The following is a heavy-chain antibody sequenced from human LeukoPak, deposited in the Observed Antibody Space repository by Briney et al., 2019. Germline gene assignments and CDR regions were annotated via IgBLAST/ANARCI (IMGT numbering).Heavy chain of an antibody. Sequence: GGSLRLSCAASGFTFSSYWMHWVRHAPGKGLVWVSRINSDGSSTSYADSVKGRFTISRDNAKNTLYLQMNSLRAEDTAVYYCATDKGAAPEERADYWGQGTLVTVSS. V-gene: IGHV3-74*01. CDR1: GFTFSSYW. CDR2: INSDGSST. CDR3: ATDKGAAPEERADY. D-gene: IGHD1-1*01. J-gene: IGHJ4*02.